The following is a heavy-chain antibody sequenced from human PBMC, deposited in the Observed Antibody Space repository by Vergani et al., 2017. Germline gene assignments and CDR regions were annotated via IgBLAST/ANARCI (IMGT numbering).Heavy chain of an antibody. CDR3: AGDTHSWQRADR. CDR1: GVSVTDYN. D-gene: IGHD6-13*01. CDR2: LSTTGGA. J-gene: IGHJ5*02. Sequence: QAQLQESGPGLVKPSETLSLPCHVFGVSVTDYNCNWIRQAPGKGLEWIGSLSTTGGATHASHNPSLKIRVSISVDTSKIQFSLRLTSVTAADSAIYYCAGDTHSWQRADRWGQGLLVTVTS. V-gene: IGHV4-59*02.